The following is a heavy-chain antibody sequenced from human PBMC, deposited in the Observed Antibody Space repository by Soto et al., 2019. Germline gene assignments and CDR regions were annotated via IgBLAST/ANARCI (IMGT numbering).Heavy chain of an antibody. Sequence: SETLSLTCTVSGGSISSYYWSWIRQPPGKGLEWIGYIYYSGSTNYNPSLKSRVTISVDTSKNQFSLKLSSVTAADTAVYYCARGRWTVADPAHFDYWSQGTLVTVSS. CDR3: ARGRWTVADPAHFDY. V-gene: IGHV4-59*01. J-gene: IGHJ4*02. CDR2: IYYSGST. CDR1: GGSISSYY. D-gene: IGHD6-19*01.